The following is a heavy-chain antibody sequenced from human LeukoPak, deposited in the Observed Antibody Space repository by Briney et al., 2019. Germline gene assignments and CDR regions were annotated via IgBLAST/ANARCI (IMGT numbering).Heavy chain of an antibody. V-gene: IGHV5-51*01. J-gene: IGHJ5*02. CDR2: ISTDDSAT. CDR1: GYSFTSYW. D-gene: IGHD3-16*01. Sequence: GESLKISCKGSGYSFTSYWIGWVRPMPGKGLEWMGIISTDDSATRYSPSFRGEVTSSADKSIGTAYLQWISLKASDTAIYYCAILSIQDSSRLFYPWGQGTLVTVSS. CDR3: AILSIQDSSRLFYP.